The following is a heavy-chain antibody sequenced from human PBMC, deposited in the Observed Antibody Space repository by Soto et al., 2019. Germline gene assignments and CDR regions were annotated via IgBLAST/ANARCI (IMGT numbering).Heavy chain of an antibody. V-gene: IGHV1-46*01. D-gene: IGHD3-22*01. Sequence: GXSVKVSCKASVYTFSDYYMHWVRQAPGQGLEWMGVINPSGGGTSYAQKFQGRVTMTRDTSTSTVYMDLSSLRSEDTAVYYCARMEKYYHDSGLRYYYGMDVWGQGTTVTVSS. J-gene: IGHJ6*02. CDR1: VYTFSDYY. CDR2: INPSGGGT. CDR3: ARMEKYYHDSGLRYYYGMDV.